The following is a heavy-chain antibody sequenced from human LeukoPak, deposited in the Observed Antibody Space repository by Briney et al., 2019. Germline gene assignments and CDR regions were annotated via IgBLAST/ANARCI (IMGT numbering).Heavy chain of an antibody. D-gene: IGHD6-13*01. CDR3: ARGEAGYLDY. J-gene: IGHJ4*02. Sequence: GGSLRLSCAASGFXFSSYAMSWVRQAPGKGLGWVSAISGSGGSTYYADSVKGRFTISRDNSKNTLYLQMNSLRAEDTAVYYCARGEAGYLDYWGQGTLVTVSS. V-gene: IGHV3-23*01. CDR2: ISGSGGST. CDR1: GFXFSSYA.